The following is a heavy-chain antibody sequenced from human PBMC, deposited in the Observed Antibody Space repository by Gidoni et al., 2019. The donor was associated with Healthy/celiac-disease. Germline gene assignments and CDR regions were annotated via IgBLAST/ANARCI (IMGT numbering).Heavy chain of an antibody. CDR1: GFTFSSYG. CDR3: ARDPPQPNSGSYKRARGYYYYYYGMDV. CDR2: IWYDGSNK. V-gene: IGHV3-33*01. J-gene: IGHJ6*02. D-gene: IGHD1-26*01. Sequence: QVQLVASGGGVVQPGRSLRRSCAASGFTFSSYGMHWVRQAPGKGLAWVEVIWYDGSNKHYEESVKGRCNISRDNSKKTLYLKMNSLRAEDTAVYYCARDPPQPNSGSYKRARGYYYYYYGMDVWGQGTTVTVSS.